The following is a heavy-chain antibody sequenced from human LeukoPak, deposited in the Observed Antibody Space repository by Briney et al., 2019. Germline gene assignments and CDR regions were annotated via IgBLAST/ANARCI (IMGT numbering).Heavy chain of an antibody. J-gene: IGHJ6*03. D-gene: IGHD3-3*01. Sequence: PGGSLRLSCAASGFTFSSYWMHWVRQAPGEGLVWVSRINSDGSSTSYADSVKGRFTISRDNAKNTLYLQMNSLRAEDTAVYYCARVATYYDFWSGPLGYYYYYMDVWGKGTTVTVSS. CDR3: ARVATYYDFWSGPLGYYYYYMDV. V-gene: IGHV3-74*01. CDR2: INSDGSST. CDR1: GFTFSSYW.